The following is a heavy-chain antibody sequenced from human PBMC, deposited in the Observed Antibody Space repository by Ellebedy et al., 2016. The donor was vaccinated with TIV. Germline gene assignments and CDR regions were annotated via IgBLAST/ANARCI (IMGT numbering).Heavy chain of an antibody. D-gene: IGHD6-19*01. CDR3: AREPLAVAGLPGWFDP. V-gene: IGHV3-7*04. CDR1: GFTFSSYW. CDR2: IKQDGSEK. J-gene: IGHJ5*02. Sequence: GESLKISXAASGFTFSSYWMSWVRQAPGKGLEWVANIKQDGSEKYYVDSVKGRFTISRDNAKNSLYLQMNSLRAEDTAVYYCAREPLAVAGLPGWFDPWGQGTLVTVSS.